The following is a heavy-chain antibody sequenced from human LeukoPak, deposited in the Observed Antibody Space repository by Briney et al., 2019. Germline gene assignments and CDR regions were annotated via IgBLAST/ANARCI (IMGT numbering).Heavy chain of an antibody. V-gene: IGHV3-66*01. Sequence: PGGFLRLSCAASGFTVSSNYMSWVRQAPGKGLEWVSVIYSGGSTYYADSVKGRFTISRDNSKNTLYLQMNSLRAEDTAVYYCARVRTDYWGPGWSDPWGQGTLVTVSS. D-gene: IGHD7-27*01. J-gene: IGHJ5*02. CDR1: GFTVSSNY. CDR3: ARVRTDYWGPGWSDP. CDR2: IYSGGST.